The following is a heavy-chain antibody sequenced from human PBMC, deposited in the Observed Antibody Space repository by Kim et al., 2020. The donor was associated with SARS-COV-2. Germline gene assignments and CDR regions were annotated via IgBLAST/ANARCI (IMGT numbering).Heavy chain of an antibody. Sequence: LKIRVTISVATSKNQFSLKLSSVTAADTAVYYCARHYYDILTGYYPYYFDYWGQGTLVTVSS. J-gene: IGHJ4*02. V-gene: IGHV4-61*07. CDR3: ARHYYDILTGYYPYYFDY. D-gene: IGHD3-9*01.